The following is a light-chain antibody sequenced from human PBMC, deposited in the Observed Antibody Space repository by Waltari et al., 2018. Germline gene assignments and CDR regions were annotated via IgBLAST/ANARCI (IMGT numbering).Light chain of an antibody. V-gene: IGLV2-23*02. CDR1: SSDVGSSNL. CDR2: EVT. Sequence: QSALTQPASVSGSPGQSITISCTGTSSDVGSSNLASWYQQHPGKAPKLMIYEVTERPSGVSNRFSGSKSDNTASLTISGLQAEDEADYYCCSHAGSSIYVFGTGTKVTIL. J-gene: IGLJ1*01. CDR3: CSHAGSSIYV.